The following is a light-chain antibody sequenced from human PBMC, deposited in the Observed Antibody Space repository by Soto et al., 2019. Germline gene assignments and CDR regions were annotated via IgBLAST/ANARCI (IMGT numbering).Light chain of an antibody. V-gene: IGKV2-28*01. CDR2: LGS. CDR3: MQATQFPRT. CDR1: HNLLSSNGYNY. Sequence: DIVMTQSPLSLPVTPGEPASISCRSSHNLLSSNGYNYLNWYLQKPGQSPQVLIYLGSNRASGVPDRFSGSGSGTDFTLKISRVEAEDVGVYYCMQATQFPRTFGQGTKV. J-gene: IGKJ1*01.